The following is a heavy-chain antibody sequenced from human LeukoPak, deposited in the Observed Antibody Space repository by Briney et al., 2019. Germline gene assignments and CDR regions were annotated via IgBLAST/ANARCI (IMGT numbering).Heavy chain of an antibody. CDR3: TTDPGNYEDY. J-gene: IGHJ4*02. D-gene: IGHD1-7*01. V-gene: IGHV3-15*07. CDR1: GFTFSNAW. CDR2: IKSKSDGGTT. Sequence: GGSLRLSCAASGFTFSNAWMNWVRQAPGKGLEWDGRIKSKSDGGTTDCAAPVKGRFTISRDDSKNTLYLQMNSLKTEDTAVYYCTTDPGNYEDYWGQGTLVTVSS.